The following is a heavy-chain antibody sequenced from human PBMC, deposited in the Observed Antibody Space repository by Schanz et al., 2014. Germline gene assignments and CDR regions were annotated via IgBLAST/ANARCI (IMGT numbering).Heavy chain of an antibody. CDR3: ARGYSGYSHFDS. D-gene: IGHD5-12*01. CDR1: GYTFAMYD. CDR2: INTNTANP. J-gene: IGHJ4*02. Sequence: QVQLVQSGSELKKPGASVKVSCKASGYTFAMYDMNWVRQAPGQGLEWMGWINTNTANPTYAQGFTGRFVYTLDAAVTTAYRESSSLKAEDTAVYYCARGYSGYSHFDSWGQGALVTVSS. V-gene: IGHV7-4-1*02.